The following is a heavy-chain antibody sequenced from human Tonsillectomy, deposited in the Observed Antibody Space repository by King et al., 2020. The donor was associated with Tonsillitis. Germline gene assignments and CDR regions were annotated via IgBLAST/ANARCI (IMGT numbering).Heavy chain of an antibody. CDR3: ARTAEPTTNWFDP. CDR2: INPNSGGT. CDR1: GYTFTGYY. V-gene: IGHV1-2*02. J-gene: IGHJ5*02. D-gene: IGHD1-14*01. Sequence: QLVQSGAEVKKPGASVKVSCKASGYTFTGYYMHWVRQAPGRGLEWMGWINPNSGGTNYAQKFQGRVTMTRDTSINTAYMELSRLRSDDTAVYYFARTAEPTTNWFDPWGQGTLVTVSS.